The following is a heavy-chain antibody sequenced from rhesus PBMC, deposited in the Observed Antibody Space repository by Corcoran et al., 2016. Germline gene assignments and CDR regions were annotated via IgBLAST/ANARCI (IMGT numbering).Heavy chain of an antibody. Sequence: QVQLQESGPGLVKPSETLSLTCAVSGGSISSNYWSWIRQPPGKGLEGNGRIAGRGGRTNYHPPLMSRVTISKDTSKNQVSLKLSSVTAADTAVYYCARYLELSYFDYWGQGVLVTVSS. CDR2: IAGRGGRT. J-gene: IGHJ4*01. CDR1: GGSISSNY. V-gene: IGHV4-173*01. D-gene: IGHD1-1*01. CDR3: ARYLELSYFDY.